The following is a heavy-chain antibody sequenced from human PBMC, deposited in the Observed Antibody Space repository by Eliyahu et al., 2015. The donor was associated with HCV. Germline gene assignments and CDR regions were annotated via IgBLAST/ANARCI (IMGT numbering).Heavy chain of an antibody. CDR3: ARGDVNSGY. D-gene: IGHD4-23*01. CDR2: INPNNGAT. Sequence: QVQLVQSGAEVKKPGASVKVSCKASGYSFAGHPLDGVRQAPGQGLEWVGRINPNNGATNYAQKFQGRVTMTRDTSIGTAYMELNSLRSDDTAVYYCARGDVNSGYWGQGTLVTVSS. V-gene: IGHV1-2*02. CDR1: GYSFAGHP. J-gene: IGHJ4*02.